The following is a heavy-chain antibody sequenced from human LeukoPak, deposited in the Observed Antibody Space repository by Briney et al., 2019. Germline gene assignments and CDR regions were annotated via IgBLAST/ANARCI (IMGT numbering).Heavy chain of an antibody. CDR2: ISSSGSSI. D-gene: IGHD6-19*01. CDR1: GFTFSSYE. Sequence: PGGSLRLSCAAPGFTFSSYEVNWVRQAPGKGLEWVSFISSSGSSIYYADSVKGRFTISRDNAKNSLYLQMNSLRAEDTAVYYCARAVRRDDYWGQGTLVTVSS. J-gene: IGHJ4*02. CDR3: ARAVRRDDY. V-gene: IGHV3-48*03.